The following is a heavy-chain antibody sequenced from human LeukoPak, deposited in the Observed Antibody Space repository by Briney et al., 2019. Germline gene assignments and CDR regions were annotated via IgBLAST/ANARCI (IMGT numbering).Heavy chain of an antibody. J-gene: IGHJ4*02. V-gene: IGHV3-7*03. CDR3: ARDSYDWFLYGDATIFDY. CDR2: IKQDGSDK. Sequence: PGGSLRLSCAASGFTFSSYWMSWVRQAPGKGLEWVANIKQDGSDKYYVDSVMGRFTISKDNAKNSLYLQMNFLRAEDTAVYYCARDSYDWFLYGDATIFDYWGRGTLVTVSS. CDR1: GFTFSSYW. D-gene: IGHD3-9*01.